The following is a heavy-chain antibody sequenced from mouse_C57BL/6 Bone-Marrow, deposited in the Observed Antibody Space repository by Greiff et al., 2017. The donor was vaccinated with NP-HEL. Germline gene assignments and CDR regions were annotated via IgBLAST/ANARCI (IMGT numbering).Heavy chain of an antibody. CDR3: TRDMARDYAMDY. V-gene: IGHV5-9-1*02. CDR1: GFTFSSYA. Sequence: EVKLVESGEGLVKPGGSLKLSCAASGFTFSSYAMSWVRQTPEKRLEWVAYISSGGDYIYYADTVKGRFTISRDNARNTLYLQMSSLKSEDTAMYYCTRDMARDYAMDYWGQGTSVTVSS. CDR2: ISSGGDYI. D-gene: IGHD1-1*02. J-gene: IGHJ4*01.